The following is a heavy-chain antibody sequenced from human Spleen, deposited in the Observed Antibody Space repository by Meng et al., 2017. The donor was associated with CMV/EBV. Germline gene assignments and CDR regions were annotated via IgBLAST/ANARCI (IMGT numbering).Heavy chain of an antibody. CDR2: INPNSGAT. V-gene: IGHV1-2*02. CDR1: GYTFTGFY. J-gene: IGHJ4*02. CDR3: ARIKGYSGYDWYYFDY. D-gene: IGHD5-12*01. Sequence: ASVKVSCKASGYTFTGFYIHWVRQAPGQGLEWMGWINPNSGATNYAQRFQGRVTMTRDTSTSTTYIELSRLRSDDTAVYYCARIKGYSGYDWYYFDYWGQGTLVTVSS.